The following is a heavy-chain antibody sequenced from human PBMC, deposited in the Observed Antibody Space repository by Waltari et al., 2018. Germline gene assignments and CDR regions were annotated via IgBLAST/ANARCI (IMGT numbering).Heavy chain of an antibody. CDR3: ARHYGMVVDYYYYYGLDV. J-gene: IGHJ6*02. D-gene: IGHD3-3*01. CDR1: VYSISRYY. V-gene: IGHV4-59*08. Sequence: QVLLQESGPGLVKSSETLSLTCSVSVYSISRYYWSWIRQAPGKGLEGIGYMSTSGNTKYNPSLKSRGTISVDTSKSQLLLRLRSVTAPDTAVYYCARHYGMVVDYYYYYGLDVWGQGTTVTVS. CDR2: MSTSGNT.